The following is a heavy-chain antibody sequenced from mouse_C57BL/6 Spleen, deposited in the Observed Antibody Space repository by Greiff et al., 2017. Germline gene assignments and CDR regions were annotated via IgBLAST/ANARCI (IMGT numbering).Heavy chain of an antibody. CDR2: INPSTGGT. D-gene: IGHD4-1*01. V-gene: IGHV1-42*01. J-gene: IGHJ1*03. CDR3: ARSVTGRGYFDV. CDR1: GYSFTGYY. Sequence: VQLKQSGPELVKPGASVKISCKASGYSFTGYYMNWVKQSPEKSLEWIGEINPSTGGTPYNQKFKATATLTVDKSSSTAYMQLTSLTSEDSAVYYCARSVTGRGYFDVWGTGTTVTVSS.